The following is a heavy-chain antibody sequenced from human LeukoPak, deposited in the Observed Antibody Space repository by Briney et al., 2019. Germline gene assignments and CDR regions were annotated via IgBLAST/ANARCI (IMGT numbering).Heavy chain of an antibody. Sequence: SGGSLRLSCVGAGFTFSNYAMTWVRQAPGKGMGWVSGMSGSGDRTYYADSVKGRFTISRDNSKNTLYLQMNSLTDDDSAVYYCAKDRILVAGRQAIWDYWGQGSLVTVSS. V-gene: IGHV3-23*01. J-gene: IGHJ4*02. CDR2: MSGSGDRT. CDR1: GFTFSNYA. CDR3: AKDRILVAGRQAIWDY. D-gene: IGHD2-15*01.